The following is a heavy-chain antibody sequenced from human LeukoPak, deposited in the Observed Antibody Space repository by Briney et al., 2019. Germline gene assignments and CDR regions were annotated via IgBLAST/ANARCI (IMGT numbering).Heavy chain of an antibody. CDR1: GFTFSSYG. D-gene: IGHD3-3*01. J-gene: IGHJ4*02. Sequence: GGSLRLSCAASGFTFSSYGMHWVRQAPGKGLEWVAFIRYDGSNKYYADSVKGRFTIPRDNSKNTLYLQMNSLRAEDTAVYYCAKAKDYDFWSGWYYFDYWGQGTLVTVSS. V-gene: IGHV3-30*02. CDR3: AKAKDYDFWSGWYYFDY. CDR2: IRYDGSNK.